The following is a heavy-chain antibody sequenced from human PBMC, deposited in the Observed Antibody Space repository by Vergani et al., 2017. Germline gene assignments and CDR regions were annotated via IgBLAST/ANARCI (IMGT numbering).Heavy chain of an antibody. V-gene: IGHV3-30*02. Sequence: QVQLVESGGGVVQPGGSLRLSCAASGFTFSSYGMHWVRQAPGKGLEWVAFIRYDGSNKYYADSVKGRFTISRDNSKNTLYLQMNSPRDEDTAVYYCAKDRPDAARWGSGSYQGGFDYWGQGTLVTVSS. CDR3: AKDRPDAARWGSGSYQGGFDY. J-gene: IGHJ4*02. CDR2: IRYDGSNK. D-gene: IGHD1-26*01. CDR1: GFTFSSYG.